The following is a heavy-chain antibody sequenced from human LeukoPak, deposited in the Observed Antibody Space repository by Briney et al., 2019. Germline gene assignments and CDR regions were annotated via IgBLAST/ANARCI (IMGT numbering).Heavy chain of an antibody. V-gene: IGHV4-39*01. Sequence: SETLSLTCTVSGVSISSSSYYWGWIRQPPGKGLEWIGNIYYSGSTYYNPSLKSRVTISVDTSKNQFSLKLSSVTAADTAVYYCARLGPPISGYSSGWTPIDYWGQGTLVTVSS. D-gene: IGHD6-19*01. CDR2: IYYSGST. CDR1: GVSISSSSYY. CDR3: ARLGPPISGYSSGWTPIDY. J-gene: IGHJ4*02.